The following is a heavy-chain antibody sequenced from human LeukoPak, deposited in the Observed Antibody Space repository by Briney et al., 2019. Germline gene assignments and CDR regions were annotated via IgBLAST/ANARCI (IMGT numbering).Heavy chain of an antibody. CDR2: INPDGSGK. CDR1: GFTFNSYW. Sequence: GGSLRLSCAASGFTFNSYWMIWVRQAPGKGLEWVANINPDGSGKYYVDSVKGQFTISRDNAKKSLYLQMNSLRAEDTAVYYCASKQGDYWGQGTLVTVSS. CDR3: ASKQGDY. J-gene: IGHJ4*02. V-gene: IGHV3-7*01.